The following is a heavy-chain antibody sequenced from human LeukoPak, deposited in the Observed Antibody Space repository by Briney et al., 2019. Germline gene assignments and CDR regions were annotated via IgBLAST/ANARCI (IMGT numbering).Heavy chain of an antibody. V-gene: IGHV1-2*02. J-gene: IGHJ6*03. CDR2: INPNTGGT. Sequence: ASVKVSCKASGYTFTGYFMHWVRQAPGQGREWMGWINPNTGGTNYAQKFQGRVTMTRDTSIRTAYMELSRLKSDDTAMYYCARGGAPIFYYYMDVWGKGTTVTVSS. CDR1: GYTFTGYF. CDR3: ARGGAPIFYYYMDV. D-gene: IGHD4/OR15-4a*01.